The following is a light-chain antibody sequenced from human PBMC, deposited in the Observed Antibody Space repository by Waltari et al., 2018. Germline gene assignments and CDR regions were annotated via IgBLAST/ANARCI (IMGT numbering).Light chain of an antibody. CDR1: QSVSSS. J-gene: IGKJ4*01. Sequence: EIVLTQSPATLSLSPGERAALSCRASQSVSSSLAWYQQKPGQAPRLLIFGSSSRATGIPDRFIGSGSGTDFTLTISSLEPEDFAVYYCQQYNNWPLTFGGGSKVEIK. CDR3: QQYNNWPLT. CDR2: GSS. V-gene: IGKV3-15*01.